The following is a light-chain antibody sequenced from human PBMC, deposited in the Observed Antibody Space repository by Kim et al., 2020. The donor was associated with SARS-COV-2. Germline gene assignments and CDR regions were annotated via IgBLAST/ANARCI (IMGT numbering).Light chain of an antibody. CDR2: EAS. CDR1: QSISSW. CDR3: QQYNSYNLYT. J-gene: IGKJ2*01. Sequence: ATVEDRVAITCRASQSISSWLAWYQQKPGKAPKLLIYEASSLESGVPSRFSGSGSGTEFTLTISSLQPDDFATYYCQQYNSYNLYTFGQGTKMEIK. V-gene: IGKV1-5*01.